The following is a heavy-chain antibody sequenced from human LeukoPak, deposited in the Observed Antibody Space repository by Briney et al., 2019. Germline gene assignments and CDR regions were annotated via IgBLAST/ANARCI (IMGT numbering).Heavy chain of an antibody. CDR2: MNPNSGNT. V-gene: IGHV1-8*01. Sequence: ASVKVSCKASGYTFTSYDINWVRQATGQGLGWMGWMNPNSGNTGYAQKFQGRVTMTRNTSISTAYMELSSLRSEDTAVYYCARTSPASGYDFWSGYYLWHSPYYFDYWGQGTLVTVSS. CDR3: ARTSPASGYDFWSGYYLWHSPYYFDY. D-gene: IGHD3-3*01. J-gene: IGHJ4*02. CDR1: GYTFTSYD.